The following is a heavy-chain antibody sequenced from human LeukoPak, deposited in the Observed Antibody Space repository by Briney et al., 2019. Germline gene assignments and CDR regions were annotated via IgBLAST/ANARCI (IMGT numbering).Heavy chain of an antibody. D-gene: IGHD3-10*01. Sequence: QSGGSLRLSCAASGFTVSSNYMSWVRQAPGKGLEWVSVIYSGGSTYYADSVKGRFTISRDNSKNTLYLQMNSLRAEDTAVYYCARGLTPFVRWFGELSFNFWFDPWGQGTLVTVSS. CDR1: GFTVSSNY. V-gene: IGHV3-53*01. J-gene: IGHJ5*02. CDR2: IYSGGST. CDR3: ARGLTPFVRWFGELSFNFWFDP.